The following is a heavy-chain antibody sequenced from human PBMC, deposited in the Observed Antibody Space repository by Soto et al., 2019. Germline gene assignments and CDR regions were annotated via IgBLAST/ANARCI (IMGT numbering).Heavy chain of an antibody. V-gene: IGHV1-69*02. J-gene: IGHJ4*02. CDR2: IIPILGLT. D-gene: IGHD3-10*01. CDR3: ATAYQLLEY. CDR1: GGAFSSYT. Sequence: QVQLVQSGAEVRKPGSSAKVSCKASGGAFSSYTINWVRQAAGQGLEWMGRIIPILGLTNYAQKFRGRVTITADTSSTTAYVELNNLRSEDTAIYYCATAYQLLEYWGQGTHVTVSS.